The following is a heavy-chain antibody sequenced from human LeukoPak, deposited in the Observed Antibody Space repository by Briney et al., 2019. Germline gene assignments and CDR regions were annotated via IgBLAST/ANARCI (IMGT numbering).Heavy chain of an antibody. Sequence: GGSLRLSCAASGFTFSGYWMHWVRQAPGKGLVWVSRINSDGYSITYADSVKGRFTISRDNSKNTLYLQMNSLRAEDTAVYYCAKDGAHYYDSSGYGFDYWGQGTLVTVSS. V-gene: IGHV3-74*03. CDR2: INSDGYSI. D-gene: IGHD3-22*01. CDR3: AKDGAHYYDSSGYGFDY. CDR1: GFTFSGYW. J-gene: IGHJ4*02.